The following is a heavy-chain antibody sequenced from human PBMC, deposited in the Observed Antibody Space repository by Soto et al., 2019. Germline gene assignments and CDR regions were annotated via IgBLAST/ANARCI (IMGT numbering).Heavy chain of an antibody. CDR1: GFSFSISP. D-gene: IGHD7-27*01. CDR2: ISYDGTNK. V-gene: IGHV3-30-3*01. CDR3: GRDPKTSGGQHWAFNYFDS. Sequence: QVQLVESGGGVVQPGRSLRLSCAASGFSFSISPMHWVRQAPGKGPEWVALISYDGTNKFYADSVKGRFTISRDNSKSTLYLQVDSLRPEDAAVYYCGRDPKTSGGQHWAFNYFDSWGQGTLVTVSS. J-gene: IGHJ4*02.